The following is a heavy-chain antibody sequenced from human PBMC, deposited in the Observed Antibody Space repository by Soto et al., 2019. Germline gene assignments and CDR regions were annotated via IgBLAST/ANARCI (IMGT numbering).Heavy chain of an antibody. J-gene: IGHJ6*02. D-gene: IGHD3-10*01. CDR2: IYHRGST. CDR3: VRGGDTMVRGVIIFYYDGMDV. CDR1: GYSISSGYY. V-gene: IGHV4-38-2*01. Sequence: LSLTCAVSGYSISSGYYWGWTRQSPGKGLEWIGSIYHRGSTHYNPSLKSRVTISLDTSKNQFSLRLTSVTAADTAVYYCVRGGDTMVRGVIIFYYDGMDVWGQGTTVTVSS.